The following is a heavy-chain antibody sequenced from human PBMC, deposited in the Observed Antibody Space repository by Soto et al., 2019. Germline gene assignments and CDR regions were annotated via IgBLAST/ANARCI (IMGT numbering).Heavy chain of an antibody. CDR1: GGSFSGFN. Sequence: SETLSLTCAVYGGSFSGFNWSWIRQPPRKGLEWIGEINHSGSTNYNPSLKGRVTISVDTSRNQFSLKLSSVTAADTAVYYCARGGRRYSAYDYGYWGQGTLVTVSS. V-gene: IGHV4-34*01. J-gene: IGHJ4*02. D-gene: IGHD5-12*01. CDR3: ARGGRRYSAYDYGY. CDR2: INHSGST.